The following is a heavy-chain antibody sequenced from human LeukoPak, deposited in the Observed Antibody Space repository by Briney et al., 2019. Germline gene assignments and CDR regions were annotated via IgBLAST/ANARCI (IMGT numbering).Heavy chain of an antibody. D-gene: IGHD2-2*01. V-gene: IGHV1-24*01. J-gene: IGHJ4*02. CDR2: FDPEDGET. CDR1: GYTPTELS. Sequence: GASVKASCKVSGYTPTELSMHWVRQAPGKGLEWMGGFDPEDGETPIFAQKFQGRVTMTEDTSTDTAYMELSSLRSEDTAVYYCATGTIYCSSCSDDYWGQGTLVTVSS. CDR3: ATGTIYCSSCSDDY.